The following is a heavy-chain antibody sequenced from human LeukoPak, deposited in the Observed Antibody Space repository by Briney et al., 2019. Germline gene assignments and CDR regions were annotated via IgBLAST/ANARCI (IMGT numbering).Heavy chain of an antibody. CDR1: GGTFSSYA. V-gene: IGHV1-69*06. CDR3: ARIDYGDYESGAFDI. CDR2: IIPIFGTA. Sequence: SVKVSCKASGGTFSSYAISWVRQAPGQGLEWMGGIIPIFGTANYAQKFQGRVTITADKSTSTAYMELSSLRSEDTAVYYCARIDYGDYESGAFDIWGQGTMVTVSS. D-gene: IGHD4-17*01. J-gene: IGHJ3*02.